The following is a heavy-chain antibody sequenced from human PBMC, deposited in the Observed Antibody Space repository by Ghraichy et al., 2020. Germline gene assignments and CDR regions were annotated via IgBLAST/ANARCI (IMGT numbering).Heavy chain of an antibody. CDR2: FSYDGSSR. CDR3: ARGAERGRYKSGIDY. CDR1: QFTFSIYS. J-gene: IGHJ4*02. D-gene: IGHD2-15*01. Sequence: GGSLRLSCAASQFTFSIYSMHWVRQAPGKGLEWVAVFSYDGSSRYYADSLKGRFTISRDNSKNTLYLQMNSLSGEDTAVYYCARGAERGRYKSGIDYWGQGTLVTVSS. V-gene: IGHV3-30*04.